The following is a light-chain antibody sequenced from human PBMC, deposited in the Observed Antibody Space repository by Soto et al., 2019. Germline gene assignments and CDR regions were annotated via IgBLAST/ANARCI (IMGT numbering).Light chain of an antibody. V-gene: IGKV1-39*01. CDR2: AAS. Sequence: DIQMTQSPSSLSASVGDRVTITCRASQYISSYLNWYQQKPGKAPKVLIYAASTLQSGVPSRFSGSGSGTDFTLTISTLQPEDFATYYCQQSYSNVALTFGGGTKVEIK. CDR3: QQSYSNVALT. J-gene: IGKJ4*01. CDR1: QYISSY.